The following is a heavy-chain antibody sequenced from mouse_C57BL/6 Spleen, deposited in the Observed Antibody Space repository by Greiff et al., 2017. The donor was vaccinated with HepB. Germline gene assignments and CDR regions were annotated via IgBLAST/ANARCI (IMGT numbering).Heavy chain of an antibody. V-gene: IGHV10-1*01. CDR3: VRPVDGYAAWFAY. J-gene: IGHJ3*01. Sequence: EVKLVESGGGLVQPKGSLKLSCAASGFSFNTYAMNWVRQAPGKGLEWVARIRSKSNNYATYYADSVKDRFTISRDDSESMLYLQMNNLKTEDTAMYYCVRPVDGYAAWFAYWGQGTLVTVSA. D-gene: IGHD2-3*01. CDR1: GFSFNTYA. CDR2: IRSKSNNYAT.